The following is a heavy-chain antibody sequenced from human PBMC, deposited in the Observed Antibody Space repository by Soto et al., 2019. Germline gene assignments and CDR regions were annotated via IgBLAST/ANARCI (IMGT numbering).Heavy chain of an antibody. J-gene: IGHJ6*03. D-gene: IGHD2-2*01. CDR1: GYTFTSYG. Sequence: ASVKVSCKASGYTFTSYGISWVRQAPGQGLEWMGWISAYNGNTNYAQKLQGRVTMTTDTSTSTAYMELRSLRSDDTAVYYCARDQEVLRSTSRRYYYYMDVWGKGTTVTVSS. V-gene: IGHV1-18*01. CDR2: ISAYNGNT. CDR3: ARDQEVLRSTSRRYYYYMDV.